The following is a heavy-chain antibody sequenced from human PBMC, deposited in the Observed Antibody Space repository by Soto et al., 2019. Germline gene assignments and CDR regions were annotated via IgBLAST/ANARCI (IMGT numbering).Heavy chain of an antibody. CDR1: GYTFTSYG. CDR3: ARKPNSSGYTTQDY. D-gene: IGHD3-22*01. J-gene: IGHJ4*02. V-gene: IGHV1-18*04. Sequence: ASVKVSCKASGYTFTSYGISWVRQAPGQGLEWMGWISAYNGNTNYAQKLQGRVTMTTDTSTSTAYMELRSLRSDDTAVYYCARKPNSSGYTTQDYWGQGTLVTVSA. CDR2: ISAYNGNT.